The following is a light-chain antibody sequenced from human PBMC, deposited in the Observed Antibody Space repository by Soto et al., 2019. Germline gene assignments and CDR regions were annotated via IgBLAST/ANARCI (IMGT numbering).Light chain of an antibody. J-gene: IGKJ1*01. V-gene: IGKV1-5*01. CDR2: DVS. CDR3: QQYDYSRT. Sequence: DIQVTQSPSSLSASVGDSVTITCRASRNIDTSLAWYQHKPGKAPKLLMFDVSRLESGVPSRFSGSGSGTEFTLTINSIHSDEFATYYCQQYDYSRTFGQGTKVDIK. CDR1: RNIDTS.